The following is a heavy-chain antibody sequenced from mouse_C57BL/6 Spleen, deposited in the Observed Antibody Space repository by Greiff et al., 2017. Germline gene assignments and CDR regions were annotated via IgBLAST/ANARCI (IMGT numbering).Heavy chain of an antibody. V-gene: IGHV1-69*01. CDR3: ARSDSNLYYAMDY. D-gene: IGHD2-5*01. J-gene: IGHJ4*01. Sequence: VQLQQPGAELVMPGASVKLSCKASGYTFTSYWMHWVKQRPGQGLEWIGEIDPSDSYTNYNQKFKGKSTLTVDKSSSTAYMQLSSLTSEDSAVYYCARSDSNLYYAMDYWGQGTSVNVSS. CDR2: IDPSDSYT. CDR1: GYTFTSYW.